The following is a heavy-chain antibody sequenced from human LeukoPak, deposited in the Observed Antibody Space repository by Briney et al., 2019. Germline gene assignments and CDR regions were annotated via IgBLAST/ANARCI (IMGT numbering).Heavy chain of an antibody. Sequence: SETLSLTCSVSGGSISSSSYYWGWIRQPPGKGLEWIGNFYYNGRTYQKTSLKSRVTISIDTSKNQFSLRLTSVTAADTAFYYCARGSNSNLWYGWFDPWGQGTLVTVSS. J-gene: IGHJ5*02. V-gene: IGHV4-39*07. CDR3: ARGSNSNLWYGWFDP. CDR2: FYYNGRT. CDR1: GGSISSSSYY. D-gene: IGHD1-7*01.